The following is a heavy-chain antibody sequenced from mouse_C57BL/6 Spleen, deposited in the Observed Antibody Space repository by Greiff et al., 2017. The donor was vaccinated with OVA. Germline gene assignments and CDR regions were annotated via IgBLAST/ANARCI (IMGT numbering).Heavy chain of an antibody. D-gene: IGHD2-4*01. J-gene: IGHJ4*01. V-gene: IGHV7-1*01. CDR2: SRNKANDYTT. CDR1: GFTFSDFY. Sequence: EVNVVESGGGLVQSGRSLRLSCATSGFTFSDFYMEWVRQAPGKGLEWIAASRNKANDYTTEYSASVKGRFIVSRDTSQSILYLQMNALRAEDTAIYYCARDAPYDYDGDYYAMDYWGQGTSVTVSS. CDR3: ARDAPYDYDGDYYAMDY.